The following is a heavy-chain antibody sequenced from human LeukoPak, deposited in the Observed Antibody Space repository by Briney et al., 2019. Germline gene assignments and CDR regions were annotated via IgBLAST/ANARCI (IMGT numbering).Heavy chain of an antibody. Sequence: SETLSLTCSVSGGSISSYYWTWIRQPPGKGLEWIGYRYYSGSTTYNPSRKSRVTISVDTSKSQFSLKLISVTAADTAIYYCARVRGDFETDWGQGTLVTVSS. D-gene: IGHD3-16*01. V-gene: IGHV4-59*01. J-gene: IGHJ1*01. CDR3: ARVRGDFETD. CDR2: RYYSGST. CDR1: GGSISSYY.